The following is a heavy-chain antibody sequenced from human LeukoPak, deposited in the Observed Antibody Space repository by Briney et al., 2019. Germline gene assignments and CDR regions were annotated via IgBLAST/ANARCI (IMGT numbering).Heavy chain of an antibody. J-gene: IGHJ4*02. CDR3: ARGEWELLGGYYFDY. V-gene: IGHV4-38-2*02. Sequence: PSETLSLTCIVSGYSISSGYYWGWIRQPPEKGLEWIGNIHHSGSTNYNPSLKSRVTISVDTSKNQFSLKLSSVTAADTAVYYCARGEWELLGGYYFDYWGQGTLVTVSS. D-gene: IGHD1-26*01. CDR1: GYSISSGYY. CDR2: IHHSGST.